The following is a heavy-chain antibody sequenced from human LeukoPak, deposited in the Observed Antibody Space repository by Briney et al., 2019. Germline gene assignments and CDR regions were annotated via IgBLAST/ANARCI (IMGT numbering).Heavy chain of an antibody. J-gene: IGHJ5*02. CDR3: AREGPDNWFDP. Sequence: SETLSLTCTVSGYSISSGYYWGWIRQPPGKGLEWIGYIYYSGSTNYNPSLKSRVTISVDTSKNQFSLKLSSVTAADTAVYYCAREGPDNWFDPWGQGTLVTVSS. CDR1: GYSISSGYY. V-gene: IGHV4-61*01. CDR2: IYYSGST.